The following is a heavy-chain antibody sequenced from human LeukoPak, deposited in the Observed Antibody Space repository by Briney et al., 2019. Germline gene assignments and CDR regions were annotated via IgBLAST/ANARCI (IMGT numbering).Heavy chain of an antibody. CDR1: GGSISSSSYY. Sequence: SETLSLTCTVSGGSISSSSYYWGWIRQPPGKGLEWIGRIYTSGSTTYNSSLKSRVTISLDTSKNHFSLRLSSVTAADTAVYYCARDREVGATGYYFDYWGQGTLVTVSS. CDR3: ARDREVGATGYYFDY. D-gene: IGHD1-26*01. J-gene: IGHJ4*02. CDR2: IYTSGST. V-gene: IGHV4-61*02.